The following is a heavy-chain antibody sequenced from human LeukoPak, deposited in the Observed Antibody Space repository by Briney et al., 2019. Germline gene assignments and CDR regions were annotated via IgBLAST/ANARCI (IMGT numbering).Heavy chain of an antibody. CDR3: ARDGGSGYSFGPNLDY. CDR1: GFTFGSYT. D-gene: IGHD5-18*01. Sequence: GGSLRLSCAASGFTFGSYTMTWVRQAPGKGLEWVSYISDSGGTIYYADSVKGRFTISRDNAKNSLYLQMNSLRDEDTAVYYCARDGGSGYSFGPNLDYWGQGILVTVSS. J-gene: IGHJ4*02. V-gene: IGHV3-48*02. CDR2: ISDSGGTI.